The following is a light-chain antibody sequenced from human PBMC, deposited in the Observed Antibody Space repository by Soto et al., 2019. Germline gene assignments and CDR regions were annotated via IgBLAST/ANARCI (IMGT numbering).Light chain of an antibody. J-gene: IGKJ2*01. CDR3: QQIYSVPYT. CDR2: AAS. V-gene: IGKV1-39*01. CDR1: QSTSDY. Sequence: DIPMTQSPSSLSASVGDRVTITCRASQSTSDYLNWYQQKPGKAPKLLIYAASNLQSGVPSRFSGSGSGTDFTLTISTLQPEDFATYYCQQIYSVPYTFGQGTKLEIK.